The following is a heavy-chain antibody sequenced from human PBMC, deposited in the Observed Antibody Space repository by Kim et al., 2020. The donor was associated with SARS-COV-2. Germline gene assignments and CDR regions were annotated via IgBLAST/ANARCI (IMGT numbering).Heavy chain of an antibody. J-gene: IGHJ4*02. CDR3: TATLGY. CDR1: GFTFSDAW. CDR2: IKTRTDGGTA. V-gene: IGHV3-15*01. Sequence: GGSLRLYCEASGFTFSDAWMTWVRQAPGKGLEWVGRIKTRTDGGTADYAAPVTGRFTIWRDDSKNTLYLQMNSLKPEDTAVYYCTATLGYWGQGTLVTVSS. D-gene: IGHD3-16*01.